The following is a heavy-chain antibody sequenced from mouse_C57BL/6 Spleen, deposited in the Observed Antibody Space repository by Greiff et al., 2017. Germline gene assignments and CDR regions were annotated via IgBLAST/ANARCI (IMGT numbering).Heavy chain of an antibody. CDR1: GYTFTSYW. CDR3: ARGLRQAYYYAMDY. D-gene: IGHD2-4*01. CDR2: IDPSDSYT. V-gene: IGHV1-69*01. Sequence: VKLQQPGAELVMPGASVKLSCKASGYTFTSYWMHWVKQRPGQGLEWIGEIDPSDSYTNYNQKFKGKSTLTVDKSSSTAYMQLSSLTSEDSAVYYCARGLRQAYYYAMDYWGQGTSVTVSS. J-gene: IGHJ4*01.